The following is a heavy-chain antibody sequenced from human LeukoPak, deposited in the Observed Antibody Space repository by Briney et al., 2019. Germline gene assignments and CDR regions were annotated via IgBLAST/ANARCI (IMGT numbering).Heavy chain of an antibody. J-gene: IGHJ4*02. CDR3: AKGRGYCTGGSCYSDY. Sequence: PGGSLRLSCAAPGFTFSSYTMSWVRQAPGKGPEWVSTITGSGGSTYYADSVKGRFTISRDNSKNTLFLQMNSLRVEDTAIYYCAKGRGYCTGGSCYSDYWGQGTLVTVSS. D-gene: IGHD2-15*01. V-gene: IGHV3-23*01. CDR2: ITGSGGST. CDR1: GFTFSSYT.